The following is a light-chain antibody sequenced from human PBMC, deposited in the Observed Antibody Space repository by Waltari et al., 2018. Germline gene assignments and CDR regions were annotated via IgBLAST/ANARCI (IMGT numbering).Light chain of an antibody. V-gene: IGLV2-23*02. CDR3: CSYVQKDIWL. CDR1: TSGSGTSDF. Sequence: QSALTQPASVSGAPGQSITISCTATTSGSGTSDFVSWYQHHPGKVPKLLIYEVIKRPSNISDRVTGSKSGNTAALSISGLQADDEADYYCCSYVQKDIWLFGRGTKVTVL. J-gene: IGLJ3*02. CDR2: EVI.